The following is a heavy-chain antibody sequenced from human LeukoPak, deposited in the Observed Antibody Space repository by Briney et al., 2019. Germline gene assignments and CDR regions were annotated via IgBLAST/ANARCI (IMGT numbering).Heavy chain of an antibody. CDR1: GFTVSSNY. CDR2: IYSDGST. V-gene: IGHV3-53*01. D-gene: IGHD4-17*01. CDR3: ARLLNDYGDFTFQR. J-gene: IGHJ1*01. Sequence: PGGSLRLSCAASGFTVSSNYMSWVRQAAGKGLEWVSEIYSDGSTYYAASVKGRFSISRDNSENTLFLQMNSLRAEDTAVYFCARLLNDYGDFTFQRWGQGTLVTVSS.